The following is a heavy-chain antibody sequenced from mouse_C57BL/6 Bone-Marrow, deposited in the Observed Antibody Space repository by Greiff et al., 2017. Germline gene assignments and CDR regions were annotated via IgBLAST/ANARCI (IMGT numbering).Heavy chain of an antibody. CDR3: ASGNWARFDV. J-gene: IGHJ1*03. V-gene: IGHV14-3*01. D-gene: IGHD4-1*01. Sequence: VQLKESVAAPVLPFGQLPSCFPSSFFNINNTYIHWVKQRPEQGLEWIGRIDPANGNTKYAPKFQGKATITADTSSNTAYLQLSSLTSEDTAIYYCASGNWARFDVWGTGTTVTVSS. CDR2: IDPANGNT. CDR1: FFNINNTY.